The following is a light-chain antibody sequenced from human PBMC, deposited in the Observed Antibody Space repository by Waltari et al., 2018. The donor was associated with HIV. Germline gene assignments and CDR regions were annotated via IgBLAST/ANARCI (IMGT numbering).Light chain of an antibody. CDR1: NIGSKS. CDR2: YDT. V-gene: IGLV3-21*02. CDR3: HVWDSFSDHRV. J-gene: IGLJ2*01. Sequence: SYVLTQPPSVSVAPGQTARISCAGDNIGSKSVHWYQQKPGQAPGLVVYYDTDRPSGIPERFSGSNSGNTATLIISGVEAGDEADYYCHVWDSFSDHRVFGGGTELTVL.